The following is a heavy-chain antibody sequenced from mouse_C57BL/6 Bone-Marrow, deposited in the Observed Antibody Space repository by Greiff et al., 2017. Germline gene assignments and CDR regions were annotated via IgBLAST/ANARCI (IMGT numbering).Heavy chain of an antibody. J-gene: IGHJ3*01. CDR3: AREYYVSIYFAY. D-gene: IGHD1-1*01. Sequence: QVQLKESGAELARPGASVKLSCKASGYTFTSYGISWVKQRTGQGLEWIGEIYPRSGNTYYNEKFKGKATLTADKSSSTAYMELRSLTSEDSAVYFCAREYYVSIYFAYWGQGTLVTVSA. CDR2: IYPRSGNT. CDR1: GYTFTSYG. V-gene: IGHV1-81*01.